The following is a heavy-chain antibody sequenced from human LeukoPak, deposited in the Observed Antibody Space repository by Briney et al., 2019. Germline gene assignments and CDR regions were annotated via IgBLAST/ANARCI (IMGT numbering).Heavy chain of an antibody. CDR1: GGSISSGGYS. CDR2: IYHSGST. CDR3: AREGTGDAFDI. J-gene: IGHJ3*02. D-gene: IGHD3/OR15-3a*01. V-gene: IGHV4-30-2*01. Sequence: PSDTLSLTCAVSGGSISSGGYSWSWIRQPPGKGLEWIGYIYHSGSTYYNPSLKSRVTISVDRSKNQFSLKLSSVTAADTAVYYCAREGTGDAFDIWGQGTMVTVSS.